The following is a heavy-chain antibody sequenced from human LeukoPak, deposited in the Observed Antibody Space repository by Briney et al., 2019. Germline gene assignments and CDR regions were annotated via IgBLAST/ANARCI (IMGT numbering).Heavy chain of an antibody. CDR3: AHKGNNAAVGYYFDY. CDR1: GFSLSTTGLG. Sequence: SGPTLVNPTQTLTLTCSFSGFSLSTTGLGVGWIRQPPGKALEWLALIYWDDDKRYSPSLKSRLTITKDTSKSQVVLTMTNVDPVDTATYYCAHKGNNAAVGYYFDYWGQGTLVTVSS. CDR2: IYWDDDK. D-gene: IGHD6-13*01. V-gene: IGHV2-5*02. J-gene: IGHJ4*02.